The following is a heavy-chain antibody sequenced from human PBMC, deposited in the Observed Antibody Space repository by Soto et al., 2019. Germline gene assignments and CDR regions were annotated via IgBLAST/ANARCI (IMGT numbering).Heavy chain of an antibody. V-gene: IGHV5-51*01. D-gene: IGHD1-26*01. CDR3: ARSGGSYDYYYGMDV. Sequence: PGESLKISCKGSGYSLTSYWIGWVRQMPGKGLEWMGIIYPGDSDTRYSPSFQGQVTISADKSISTAYLQWSSLKASDTAMYYCARSGGSYDYYYGMDVWGQGTTVTVSS. CDR2: IYPGDSDT. J-gene: IGHJ6*02. CDR1: GYSLTSYW.